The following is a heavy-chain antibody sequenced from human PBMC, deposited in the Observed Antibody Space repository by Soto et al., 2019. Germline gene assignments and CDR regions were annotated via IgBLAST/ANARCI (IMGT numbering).Heavy chain of an antibody. CDR3: ARLGITIFGVVIPDYYYYGMDV. V-gene: IGHV1-46*01. D-gene: IGHD3-3*01. Sequence: ASVKVSCKASGYTFTSYYMHWVRQAPGQGLEWMGIINPSGGSTSYAQKFQGRVTMTRDTSTSTVYMELSSLRSEDTAVYYCARLGITIFGVVIPDYYYYGMDVWGQGTTVTVSS. CDR1: GYTFTSYY. J-gene: IGHJ6*02. CDR2: INPSGGST.